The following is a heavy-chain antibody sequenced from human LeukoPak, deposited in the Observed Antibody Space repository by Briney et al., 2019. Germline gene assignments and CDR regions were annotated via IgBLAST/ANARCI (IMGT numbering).Heavy chain of an antibody. J-gene: IGHJ3*02. CDR1: GGSISSSNW. CDR2: IYHSGST. CDR3: ARWRSSWYKAFDI. D-gene: IGHD6-13*01. V-gene: IGHV4-4*02. Sequence: SETLSLTCAVSGGSISSSNWWSWVRQPPGKGLEWIGEIYHSGSTNYNPSLKSRVTISVDKSKNQFSLKLSSVTAADTAVYYCARWRSSWYKAFDIWGQGTMVTVSS.